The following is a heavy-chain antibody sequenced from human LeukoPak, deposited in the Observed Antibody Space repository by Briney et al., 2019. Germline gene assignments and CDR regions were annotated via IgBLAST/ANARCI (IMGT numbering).Heavy chain of an antibody. CDR2: INDNGRA. CDR3: ARRWNYGRNYYIDV. D-gene: IGHD1-7*01. Sequence: SETLSLTYAVYGGSFSNYYWNWIRQPPGKGLEWLGEINDNGRANYNPSLMSRVTVSVDTSENQFSLRLTSVTATDTAVYYCARRWNYGRNYYIDVWGKGATVSVSS. V-gene: IGHV4-34*01. CDR1: GGSFSNYY. J-gene: IGHJ6*03.